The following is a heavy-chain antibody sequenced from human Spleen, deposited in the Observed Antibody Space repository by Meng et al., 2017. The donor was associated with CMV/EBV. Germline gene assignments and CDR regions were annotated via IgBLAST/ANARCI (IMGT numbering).Heavy chain of an antibody. D-gene: IGHD3-3*01. Sequence: FTFSDYYIIRVLQATGTRMEGGSYISSSGSFIKYAGSVKGRFTISRDNAENSLYLQMNSLTAEDTAVYYCAKAAGLGVVILSLYFFDYWGQGTLVTVSS. V-gene: IGHV3-11*04. CDR2: ISSSGSFI. CDR1: FTFSDYY. CDR3: AKAAGLGVVILSLYFFDY. J-gene: IGHJ4*02.